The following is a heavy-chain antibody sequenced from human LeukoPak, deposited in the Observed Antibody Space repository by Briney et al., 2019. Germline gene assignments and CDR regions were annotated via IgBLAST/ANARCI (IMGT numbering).Heavy chain of an antibody. CDR3: ARSDGIVGEEAWFDP. CDR1: GGSIGTFH. J-gene: IGHJ5*02. D-gene: IGHD1-26*01. Sequence: PSETLSLTCSVSGGSIGTFHWHWIRQPPGKDLNWIASIFTTEVTNYSPSLKSRVTISVDTSKNQFSLRLSSVTAADTAVYYCARSDGIVGEEAWFDPWGQGTLVTVSS. CDR2: IFTTEVT. V-gene: IGHV4-4*09.